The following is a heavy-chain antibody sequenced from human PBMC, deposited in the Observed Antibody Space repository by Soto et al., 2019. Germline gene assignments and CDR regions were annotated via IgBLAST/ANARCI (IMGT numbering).Heavy chain of an antibody. CDR2: ISYDGSNK. J-gene: IGHJ6*03. CDR3: AKDSKSSHPKDYYYYYMDV. Sequence: GGSLRLSCAASGFTFSSYGMHWVRQAPGKGLEWVAVISYDGSNKYYADSVKGRFTISRDNSKNTLYLQMNSLRAEDTAVYYCAKDSKSSHPKDYYYYYMDVWGKGTTVTVSS. CDR1: GFTFSSYG. V-gene: IGHV3-30*18.